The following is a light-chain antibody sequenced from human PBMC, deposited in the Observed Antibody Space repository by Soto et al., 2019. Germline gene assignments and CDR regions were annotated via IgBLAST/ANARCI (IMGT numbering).Light chain of an antibody. V-gene: IGKV3-11*01. CDR2: DAS. CDR1: QSVSSY. J-gene: IGKJ4*01. Sequence: EVVLTQSPATLSLSPGERATLSCRASQSVSSYLAWYRQKPGQAPRLLIYDASNRATGIPARFSGSGSGTDFTLTISSLESEDFAVYYCQQHNNWPLTFGGGTNVEIK. CDR3: QQHNNWPLT.